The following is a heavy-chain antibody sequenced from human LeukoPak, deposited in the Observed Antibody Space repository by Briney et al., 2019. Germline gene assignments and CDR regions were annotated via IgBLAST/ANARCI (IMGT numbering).Heavy chain of an antibody. J-gene: IGHJ4*02. Sequence: SETLSLTCTVSGGSISSYYWSWIRQPAGKGLEWIGRIYTSGSTNYNPSLKGRVTMSVDTSKNQFSLKLSSVTAADTAVYYCARDSNCSGGSCYAPLDYWGQGTLVTVSS. V-gene: IGHV4-4*07. D-gene: IGHD2-15*01. CDR2: IYTSGST. CDR3: ARDSNCSGGSCYAPLDY. CDR1: GGSISSYY.